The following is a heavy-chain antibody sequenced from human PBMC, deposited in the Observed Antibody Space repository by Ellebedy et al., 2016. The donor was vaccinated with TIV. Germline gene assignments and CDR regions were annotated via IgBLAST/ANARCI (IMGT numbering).Heavy chain of an antibody. D-gene: IGHD5-12*01. CDR3: ARPAGSGYDYYLDY. J-gene: IGHJ4*02. Sequence: GESLKISCATSGFTFDNFAMRWFRQAPGKGLEWVSAITGSGDRTYYADSVKGRFTISRDNSKNMLYLQMNSLRADDTAVYYCARPAGSGYDYYLDYWGQGTLVTVSS. CDR2: ITGSGDRT. CDR1: GFTFDNFA. V-gene: IGHV3-23*01.